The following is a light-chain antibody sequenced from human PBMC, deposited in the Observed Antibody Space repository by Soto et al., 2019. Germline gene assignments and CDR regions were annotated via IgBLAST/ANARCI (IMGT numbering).Light chain of an antibody. Sequence: QSALTQPASVSGSPGQSITISCTGTSSDVGGYNYVSWYQQHPGKAPKLMIYDVSNRPSWVSNRFSGSKSCNTTSLTTSGLQDEDEADYYCSSYTSSSTLVVFGGGTKVTVL. CDR3: SSYTSSSTLVV. CDR1: SSDVGGYNY. CDR2: DVS. V-gene: IGLV2-14*01. J-gene: IGLJ2*01.